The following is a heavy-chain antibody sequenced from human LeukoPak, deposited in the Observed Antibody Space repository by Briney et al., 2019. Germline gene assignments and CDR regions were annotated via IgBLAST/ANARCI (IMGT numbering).Heavy chain of an antibody. J-gene: IGHJ4*02. V-gene: IGHV4-34*01. Sequence: PSETLSLTCAVYGGSFSGYYWSRIRQPPGKGLEWIGEINHSGSTNYNPSLKSRVTMSVDKSKNQFSLKLISMTAADTAVYYCARDLGKSALDYFDYWGQGTVVTVSS. CDR2: INHSGST. D-gene: IGHD3-16*01. CDR1: GGSFSGYY. CDR3: ARDLGKSALDYFDY.